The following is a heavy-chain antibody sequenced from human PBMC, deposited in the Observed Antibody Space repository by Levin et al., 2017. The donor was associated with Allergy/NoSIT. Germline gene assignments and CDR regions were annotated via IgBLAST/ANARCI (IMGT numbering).Heavy chain of an antibody. CDR1: GFTVSSNY. D-gene: IGHD3-10*01. CDR2: IYRGGTT. Sequence: GGSLRLSCAASGFTVSSNYMSWVRQAPGKGLEWVSLIYRGGTTYYADSVKGRFTISRDNSNNTLSLQMNSLRAENTAVYYCARRYYGLGTYYMAGWGKGNTVSVAS. V-gene: IGHV3-66*01. J-gene: IGHJ6*03. CDR3: ARRYYGLGTYYMAG.